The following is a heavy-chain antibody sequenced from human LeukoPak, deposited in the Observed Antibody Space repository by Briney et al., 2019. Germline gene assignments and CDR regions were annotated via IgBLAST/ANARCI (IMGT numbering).Heavy chain of an antibody. V-gene: IGHV5-51*01. D-gene: IGHD3-3*01. CDR1: GYSFNNHW. CDR3: ARHTSPWASGYYDF. Sequence: GESLQISCKASGYSFNNHWIGWERQMPGKGLEWMGIIYPTDSETKYSPSFQGRVTISADKSITTAYLQWNSLKASDTAMYYCARHTSPWASGYYDFWGQGTLVTVSS. CDR2: IYPTDSET. J-gene: IGHJ4*02.